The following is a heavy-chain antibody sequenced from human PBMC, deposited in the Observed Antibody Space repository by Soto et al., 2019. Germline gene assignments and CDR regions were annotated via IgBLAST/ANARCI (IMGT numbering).Heavy chain of an antibody. D-gene: IGHD5-12*01. J-gene: IGHJ4*02. Sequence: ASVKVSCKASGYTFTSYGISWVRQAPGQGLEWMGWISAYNGNTNYAQKLQGRVTMTTDTSKNTLYLQINTLRVEDTAVYYCAKDQTPGYSAEWAVGYYFHFWGQGTLVTVSS. CDR1: GYTFTSYG. CDR3: AKDQTPGYSAEWAVGYYFHF. CDR2: ISAYNGNT. V-gene: IGHV1-18*01.